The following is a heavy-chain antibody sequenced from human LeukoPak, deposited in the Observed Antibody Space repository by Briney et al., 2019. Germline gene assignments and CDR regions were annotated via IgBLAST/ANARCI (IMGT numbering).Heavy chain of an antibody. Sequence: GASVKVSCQASGYTFTNYDINWVRLATGRGLEWMGWMNPNSGNTGYAQKFQGRVTITRNTSISTAYMELRSLTSGDTAVYYCARGRATVTTHWFDPWGQGTLVTVSS. CDR1: GYTFTNYD. CDR3: ARGRATVTTHWFDP. D-gene: IGHD4-11*01. CDR2: MNPNSGNT. J-gene: IGHJ5*02. V-gene: IGHV1-8*03.